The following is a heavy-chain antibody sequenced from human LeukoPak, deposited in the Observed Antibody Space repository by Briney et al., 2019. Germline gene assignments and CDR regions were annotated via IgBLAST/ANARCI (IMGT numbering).Heavy chain of an antibody. V-gene: IGHV3-23*01. D-gene: IGHD3-3*01. CDR2: ISGSGGST. CDR1: GFAFDDYA. CDR3: AKDGGTIFGYMDV. J-gene: IGHJ6*03. Sequence: GGSLRLSCAASGFAFDDYAMHWVRQVPGKGLEWVSAISGSGGSTYYADSVKGRFTISRDNSKNTLYLQMNSLRAEDTAVYYCAKDGGTIFGYMDVWGKGTTVTVSS.